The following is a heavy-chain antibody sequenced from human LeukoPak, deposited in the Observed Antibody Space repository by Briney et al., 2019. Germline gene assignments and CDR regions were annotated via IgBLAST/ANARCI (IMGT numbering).Heavy chain of an antibody. CDR3: ARVTGTTAGDH. D-gene: IGHD1-1*01. CDR2: ISSGSTSI. CDR1: GFSFSSYS. V-gene: IGHV3-21*01. J-gene: IGHJ5*02. Sequence: GGSLRLSCAASGFSFSSYSMDWVRQAPGKGLEWVSSISSGSTSIYYADSVKGRFTISRDNAKNSLYLQMNSLRAEDTAVYYCARVTGTTAGDHGGQGTLVSVSS.